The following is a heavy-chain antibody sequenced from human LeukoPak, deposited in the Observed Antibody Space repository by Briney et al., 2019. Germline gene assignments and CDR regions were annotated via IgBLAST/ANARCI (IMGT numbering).Heavy chain of an antibody. Sequence: GGSLLLSCASSGFPFISYALSWVRPAPGKGLEWVSAISGSGGSTYYADSVKGRFTISRDNSKNTLYLQRNSLRAEDTAVYYCAQLYDFWSGYPPANFQHWGQGTLVTVSS. CDR1: GFPFISYA. CDR3: AQLYDFWSGYPPANFQH. V-gene: IGHV3-23*01. D-gene: IGHD3-3*01. J-gene: IGHJ1*01. CDR2: ISGSGGST.